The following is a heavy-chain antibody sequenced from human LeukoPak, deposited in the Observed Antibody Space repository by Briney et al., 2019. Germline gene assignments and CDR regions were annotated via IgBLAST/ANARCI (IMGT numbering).Heavy chain of an antibody. V-gene: IGHV1-2*06. D-gene: IGHD6-19*01. Sequence: ASVTVSCKASGYTFTGYYMHWVRQAPGQGLEWMGRINPNSGGTNYAQKFQGRVTMTRDTSISTAYMELSRLRSDDTAVYYCASTLYSSGWYGDAFDIWGQGTMVTVSS. J-gene: IGHJ3*02. CDR1: GYTFTGYY. CDR3: ASTLYSSGWYGDAFDI. CDR2: INPNSGGT.